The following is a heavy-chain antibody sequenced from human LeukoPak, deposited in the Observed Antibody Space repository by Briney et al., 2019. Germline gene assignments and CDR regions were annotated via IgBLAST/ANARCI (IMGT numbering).Heavy chain of an antibody. V-gene: IGHV3-23*01. CDR1: GFTFSSYA. D-gene: IGHD3-22*01. CDR3: AKDRDSSGYYYEDY. Sequence: GGSLRPSCAASGFTFSSYAMSWVRQAPEKGLEWVSAISGSGGSTYYADSVKGRFTISRDNSKNTLYLQMNSLRAEDTAVYYCAKDRDSSGYYYEDYWGQGTLVTVSS. J-gene: IGHJ4*02. CDR2: ISGSGGST.